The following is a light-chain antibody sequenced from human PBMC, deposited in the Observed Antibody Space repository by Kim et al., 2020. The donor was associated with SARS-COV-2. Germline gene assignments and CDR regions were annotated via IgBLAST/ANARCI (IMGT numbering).Light chain of an antibody. CDR1: QGINDH. V-gene: IGKV1-27*01. J-gene: IGKJ4*01. CDR2: AAD. Sequence: SASVGDRVTLTCPPSQGINDHLVLYQQRPGKVPQLLIYAADTLQSGVPSRFSGAGFGTDFTLTITSLQPEDVGTYYCQSYDSAPLTFGGGTKV. CDR3: QSYDSAPLT.